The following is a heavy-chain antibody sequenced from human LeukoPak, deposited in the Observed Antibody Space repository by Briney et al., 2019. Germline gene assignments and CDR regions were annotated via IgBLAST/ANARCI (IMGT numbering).Heavy chain of an antibody. J-gene: IGHJ3*02. V-gene: IGHV5-51*01. Sequence: GASLKISCKGSGYSFTSYWIGWVRQMPGKGLEWMGIIYPGDSNTRYSPSFQGQVTISADKSISTAYLQWSSLKASDTAMYYCARLDTAMVASWDAFDIWGQGTMVTVSS. CDR2: IYPGDSNT. D-gene: IGHD5-18*01. CDR1: GYSFTSYW. CDR3: ARLDTAMVASWDAFDI.